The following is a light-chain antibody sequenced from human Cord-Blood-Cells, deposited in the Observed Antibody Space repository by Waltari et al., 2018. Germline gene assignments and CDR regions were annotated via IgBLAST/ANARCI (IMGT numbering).Light chain of an antibody. J-gene: IGKJ3*01. V-gene: IGKV1-8*01. CDR2: AAS. CDR1: QGISSY. CDR3: QQYYSYPPFT. Sequence: AIRMTQPPSSFAASTRHRVTITCWASQGISSYFAWYQQKPGKAPKLLTYAASTLQSGVPSRFSGSGSGTDFTLTISCLQSEDFATYYCQQYYSYPPFTFGPGTKVDIK.